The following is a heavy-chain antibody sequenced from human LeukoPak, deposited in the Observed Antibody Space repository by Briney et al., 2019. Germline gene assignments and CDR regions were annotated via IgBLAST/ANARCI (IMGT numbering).Heavy chain of an antibody. CDR1: GYRFTTYW. V-gene: IGHV5-51*01. Sequence: GESLKISCKSSGYRFTTYWIGWVRQMPGNGLECMGIIYPGDSDTRYSPSFQGQVTISVDKSISTAYLQWSSLTASDTAIYYCARSVDSSAPSPFDYWGQGTLVTVSS. CDR2: IYPGDSDT. J-gene: IGHJ4*02. CDR3: ARSVDSSAPSPFDY. D-gene: IGHD3-22*01.